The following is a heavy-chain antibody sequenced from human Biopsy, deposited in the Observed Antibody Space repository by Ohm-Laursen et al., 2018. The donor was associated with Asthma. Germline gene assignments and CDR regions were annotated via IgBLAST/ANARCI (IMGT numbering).Heavy chain of an antibody. V-gene: IGHV4-39*01. CDR3: ARHWNWGSFFDY. D-gene: IGHD7-27*01. CDR2: ISYTGNT. CDR1: GGSMSSSSYS. Sequence: GTLSLTCTVSGGSMSSSSYSWGWIRQPPGKGLEWIGSISYTGNTGIPSLRSRVTLSVDTSKNNFSRKLTSVTAADTAVFYCARHWNWGSFFDYWGQGMLVTVSS. J-gene: IGHJ4*02.